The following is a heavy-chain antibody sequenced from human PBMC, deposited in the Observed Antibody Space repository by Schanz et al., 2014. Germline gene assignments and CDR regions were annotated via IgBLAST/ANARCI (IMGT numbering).Heavy chain of an antibody. CDR3: AKIERNED. CDR2: FNDGGVNK. CDR1: GFSLDIFA. J-gene: IGHJ4*02. D-gene: IGHD1-1*01. Sequence: EVHLLESGGGLVEPGGSLRLSCATSGFSLDIFAVSWVRQAPGKGLEWVSSFNDGGVNKYYADSVKGRCTISRDNSKNTLYLQMNSLRAEDTAVYFGAKIERNEDWGQGTLVTVSS. V-gene: IGHV3-23*01.